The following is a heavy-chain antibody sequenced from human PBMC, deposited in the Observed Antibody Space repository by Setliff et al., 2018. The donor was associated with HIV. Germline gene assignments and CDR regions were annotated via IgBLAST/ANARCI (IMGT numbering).Heavy chain of an antibody. V-gene: IGHV4-39*01. CDR2: MHYTGIYETGRP. CDR3: ARYTVGSMVDY. Sequence: SETLSLTCTVSGGSISSPGYYWSWIRQHPGKGLEWIGSMHYTGIYETGRPFYNPSLKSRLTISLDSPTNQFSVTLSSVTAADTAMYYCARYTVGSMVDYWGPGTLVTVSS. CDR1: GGSISSPGYY. D-gene: IGHD5-12*01. J-gene: IGHJ4*02.